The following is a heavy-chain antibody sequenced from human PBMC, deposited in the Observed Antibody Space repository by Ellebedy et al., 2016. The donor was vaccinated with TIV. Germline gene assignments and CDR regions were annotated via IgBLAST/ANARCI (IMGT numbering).Heavy chain of an antibody. D-gene: IGHD6-6*01. CDR2: ISAYNGDI. CDR3: ARVSVDVVIGYHYFYMDI. CDR1: GYTFTSFG. J-gene: IGHJ6*03. Sequence: ASVKVSXXASGYTFTSFGLSWVRQAPRQGLEWMGWISAYNGDINYAQNFQGRVAMTTDTATSTVYVDLRSLRSDDTAVYYCARVSVDVVIGYHYFYMDIWGKGTTVTVSS. V-gene: IGHV1-18*01.